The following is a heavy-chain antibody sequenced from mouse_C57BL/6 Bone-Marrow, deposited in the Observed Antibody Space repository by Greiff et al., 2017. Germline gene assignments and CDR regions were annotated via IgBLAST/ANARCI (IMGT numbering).Heavy chain of an antibody. Sequence: QVQLQQSGPGLVQPSQSLSITCTVSGFSLTSYGVHWVRQSPGKGLEWLGVIWRGGSTDYNAAFMSRLSITKDNSKSQVFFKMNSLQADDTAIYYCAKNFSHYYGSTYAMDDWGQGTSVTVSS. J-gene: IGHJ4*01. CDR1: GFSLTSYG. V-gene: IGHV2-5*01. CDR2: IWRGGST. CDR3: AKNFSHYYGSTYAMDD. D-gene: IGHD1-1*01.